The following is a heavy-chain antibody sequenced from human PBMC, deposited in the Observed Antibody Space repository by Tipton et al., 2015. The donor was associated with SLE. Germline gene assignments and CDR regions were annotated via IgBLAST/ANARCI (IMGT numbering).Heavy chain of an antibody. CDR2: IFYTGSA. CDR3: ARVVYSFSDAFDI. D-gene: IGHD6-13*01. V-gene: IGHV4-59*02. Sequence: TLSLTCSVSGGSVTSFYWSWIRQPPGKGLEWIGYIFYTGSANYNPSLKSRVTISLDTSKNQFSLRLTSLTAADTAVYYCARVVYSFSDAFDIWGQGTLVTVSS. J-gene: IGHJ3*02. CDR1: GGSVTSFY.